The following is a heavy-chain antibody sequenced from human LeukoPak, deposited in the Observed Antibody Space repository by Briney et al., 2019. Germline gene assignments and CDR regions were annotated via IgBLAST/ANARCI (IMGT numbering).Heavy chain of an antibody. CDR3: ANPYYYGSGSPDP. V-gene: IGHV3-23*01. Sequence: PGGSLRLSCAASGFTFRSYAMSWVRQAPGKGLEWVSIISGSGGSTYYADSVKGRFTISRDNSKNTLYLQMNSLRAEDTAVYYCANPYYYGSGSPDPWGQGTLVTVSS. D-gene: IGHD3-10*01. CDR2: ISGSGGST. CDR1: GFTFRSYA. J-gene: IGHJ5*02.